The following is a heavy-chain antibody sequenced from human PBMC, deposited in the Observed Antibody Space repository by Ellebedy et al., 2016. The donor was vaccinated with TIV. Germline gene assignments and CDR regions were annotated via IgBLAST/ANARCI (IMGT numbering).Heavy chain of an antibody. V-gene: IGHV1-69*13. D-gene: IGHD1-14*01. CDR3: ARDPGGRTFDY. J-gene: IGHJ4*02. Sequence: AASVKVSCKASGYTFTGYYMHWVRQAPGKGLEWMGGIIPIFGTANYAQKFQGRVTITADESTSTAYMELSSLRSEDTAVYYCARDPGGRTFDYWGQGTLVTVSS. CDR1: GYTFTGYY. CDR2: IIPIFGTA.